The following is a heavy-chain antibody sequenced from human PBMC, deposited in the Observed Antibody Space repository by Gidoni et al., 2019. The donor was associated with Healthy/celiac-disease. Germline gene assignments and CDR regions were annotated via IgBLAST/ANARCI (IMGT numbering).Heavy chain of an antibody. Sequence: EVQLVESGGGLVQPGGSLSLSCSASGFTFSSYAMSGIRQAPGKGLEWVSAISGSGGSTYYADSVKGRFTISRDNSKNTLYLQMNSLRAEDTAVYYCAKDSQQWLPHLGDYWGQGTLVTVSS. D-gene: IGHD6-19*01. CDR2: ISGSGGST. CDR3: AKDSQQWLPHLGDY. J-gene: IGHJ4*02. V-gene: IGHV3-23*04. CDR1: GFTFSSYA.